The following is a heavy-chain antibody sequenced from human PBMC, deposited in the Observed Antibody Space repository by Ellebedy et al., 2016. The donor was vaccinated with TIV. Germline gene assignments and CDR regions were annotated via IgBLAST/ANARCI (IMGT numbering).Heavy chain of an antibody. CDR2: FSGSGGST. D-gene: IGHD3-3*01. V-gene: IGHV3-23*01. CDR1: GFTFSSYA. J-gene: IGHJ4*02. CDR3: AKDTYYDFWSGHYNFDY. Sequence: GESLKISXAASGFTFSSYAMSWVRQAPGKGLEWVSAFSGSGGSTYYADSVKGRFTISRDNSKNTLYLEMNSLRAEDTAVYYCAKDTYYDFWSGHYNFDYWGQGALVTVSS.